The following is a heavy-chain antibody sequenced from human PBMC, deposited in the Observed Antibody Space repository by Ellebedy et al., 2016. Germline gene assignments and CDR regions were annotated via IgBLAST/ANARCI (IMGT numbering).Heavy chain of an antibody. CDR3: ARVGRANYYYYYGMDV. V-gene: IGHV3-48*02. CDR2: ISSSSSTI. CDR1: GFTFSSYS. J-gene: IGHJ6*02. D-gene: IGHD3-10*01. Sequence: GGSLRLSCAAPGFTFSSYSMNWVRQAPGKGLEWVSYISSSSSTIYYADSVKGRFTISRDNAKNSLYLQMNSLRDEDTAVYFCARVGRANYYYYYGMDVWGQGTTVTVSS.